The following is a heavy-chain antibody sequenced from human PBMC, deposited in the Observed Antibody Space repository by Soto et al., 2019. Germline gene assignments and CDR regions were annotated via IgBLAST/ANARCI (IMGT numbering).Heavy chain of an antibody. V-gene: IGHV4-30-4*01. CDR2: IYNRGST. Sequence: QVQLQESGPGLVKPSQTLSLTCTVSGGSISSGDYCWSWIRQSPGKGLEWIGHIYNRGSTYNNPSLNSRSSILVDPSKNQFSLHLTAVTVADTAVYYCAVGLRGDKVHYWGQGTLVTVSS. CDR3: AVGLRGDKVHY. CDR1: GGSISSGDYC. J-gene: IGHJ4*02. D-gene: IGHD3-10*01.